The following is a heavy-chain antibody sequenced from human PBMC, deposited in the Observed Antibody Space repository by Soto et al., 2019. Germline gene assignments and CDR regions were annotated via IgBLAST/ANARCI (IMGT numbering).Heavy chain of an antibody. CDR2: ISASGGST. Sequence: EVQLLESGGGLVQPGGSLRLSCAASGFTFSSYAMNWVRQAPGKGLEWVSTISASGGSTYYAASVKRRFTISRDNSKNTQYLQMNRLSAKDTAVYYCAKERPPKTYYYDSRGQRGSFDIWGQVTRVTVSS. D-gene: IGHD3-22*01. CDR1: GFTFSSYA. J-gene: IGHJ3*02. CDR3: AKERPPKTYYYDSRGQRGSFDI. V-gene: IGHV3-23*01.